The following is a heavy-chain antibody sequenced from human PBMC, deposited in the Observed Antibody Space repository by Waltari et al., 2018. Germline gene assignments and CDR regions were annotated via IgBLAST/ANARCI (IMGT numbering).Heavy chain of an antibody. V-gene: IGHV1-2*02. J-gene: IGHJ4*02. CDR1: ASPSTGPS. CDR2: INPYSCGT. D-gene: IGHD3-16*02. Sequence: QVQRVQSGAEVKKPGASVTVSCMASASPSTGPSMPWVRHAPGQGLEWMGCINPYSCGTNYAQKCQGMVTMTRDTSISTAYMELSRLGSDDTAVYYWARRSNIVRFLYFDYWGQGTLVTVSS. CDR3: ARRSNIVRFLYFDY.